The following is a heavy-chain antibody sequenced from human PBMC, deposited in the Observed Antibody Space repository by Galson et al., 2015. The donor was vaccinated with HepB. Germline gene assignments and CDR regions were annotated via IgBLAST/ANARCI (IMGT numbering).Heavy chain of an antibody. Sequence: SLRLSCAASGFTFSSYAMSWVRQAPGKGLEWVSAISGSGGSTYYADSVKGRFTISRDNSKNTLYLQMNSLRAEDTAVYYCAKDLPLLVPAAMLHYGMDVWGQGTTVTVSS. CDR2: ISGSGGST. CDR1: GFTFSSYA. CDR3: AKDLPLLVPAAMLHYGMDV. D-gene: IGHD2-2*01. J-gene: IGHJ6*02. V-gene: IGHV3-23*01.